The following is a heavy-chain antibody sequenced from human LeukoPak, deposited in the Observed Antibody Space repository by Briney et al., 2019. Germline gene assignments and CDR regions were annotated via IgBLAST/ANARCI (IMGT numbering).Heavy chain of an antibody. CDR2: ISPSGGST. CDR1: GYTFTSNY. Sequence: ASVKVSFKAFGYTFTSNYMHWVRQAPGQGPEWMGVISPSGGSTTYAQKFQGRVTLTRDMSTSTDYLELSSLRSEDTAVYYCAGDNSVRDEAWWFNHWGQGTLVTVSS. J-gene: IGHJ5*02. V-gene: IGHV1-46*01. CDR3: AGDNSVRDEAWWFNH. D-gene: IGHD5-24*01.